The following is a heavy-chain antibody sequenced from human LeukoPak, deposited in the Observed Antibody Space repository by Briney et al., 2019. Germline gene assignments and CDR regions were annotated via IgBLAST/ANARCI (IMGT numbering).Heavy chain of an antibody. CDR3: ATRPPNRADFVPYFDY. J-gene: IGHJ4*02. D-gene: IGHD6-6*01. CDR1: GGSISSYY. V-gene: IGHV4-59*01. Sequence: PSETLSLTCTVSGGSISSYYWSWIRQPPGKGLEWIGYIYYSGSTNYNPSLKSRVTISVDTSKNQFSLKLSSVTAADTAVYYCATRPPNRADFVPYFDYWGQGTLVTVSS. CDR2: IYYSGST.